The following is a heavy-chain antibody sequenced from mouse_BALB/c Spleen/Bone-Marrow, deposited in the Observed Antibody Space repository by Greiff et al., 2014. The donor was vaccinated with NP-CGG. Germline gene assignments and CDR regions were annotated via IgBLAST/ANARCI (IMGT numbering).Heavy chain of an antibody. CDR1: GYIFTSYW. CDR3: AREYGNYNYALDY. Sequence: QVQLQQSGAELVRPGASVKLSCTTSGYIFTSYWIHWVKQRSGQGLEWIARIYPGTGTTFYNEKFKGKATLTADQSSSTAYLQLSSLKSEVSAVYFCAREYGNYNYALDYWGQGTSVTVSS. D-gene: IGHD2-10*02. J-gene: IGHJ4*01. V-gene: IGHV1S132*01. CDR2: IYPGTGTT.